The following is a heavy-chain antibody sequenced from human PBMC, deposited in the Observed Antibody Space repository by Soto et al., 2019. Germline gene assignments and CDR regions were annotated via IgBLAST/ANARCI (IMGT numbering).Heavy chain of an antibody. CDR1: GFTFSSYS. CDR3: VGFHDFWSGLALDMDWSDP. V-gene: IGHV3-48*02. CDR2: ISSSSSTI. J-gene: IGHJ5*02. D-gene: IGHD3-3*01. Sequence: HPVGSLRLSCAASGFTFSSYSMNWVRQAPGKGLEWVSYISSSSSTIYYADSVKGRFTISRDNAKNSLYLQMNSLRDEDTAVYYCVGFHDFWSGLALDMDWSDPWGQATMVTVYS.